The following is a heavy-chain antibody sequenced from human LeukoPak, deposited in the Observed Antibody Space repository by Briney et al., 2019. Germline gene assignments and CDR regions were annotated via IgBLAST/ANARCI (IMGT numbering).Heavy chain of an antibody. D-gene: IGHD1-26*01. CDR2: ISADNGNT. V-gene: IGHV1-18*04. CDR3: ARSGRGTYYYFDL. J-gene: IGHJ4*02. Sequence: ASVKVSCEASGYTLTGYYMHWVRQAPGQGLEWMGWISADNGNTDYAQRFQGRVTMTADTSTSTAYMELRSLRSDDTAVYYCARSGRGTYYYFDLWGQGTLVTVSS. CDR1: GYTLTGYY.